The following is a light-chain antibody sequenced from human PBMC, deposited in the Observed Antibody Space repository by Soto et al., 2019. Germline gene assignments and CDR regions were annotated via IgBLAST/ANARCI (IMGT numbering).Light chain of an antibody. CDR3: QQYNNWPLIT. Sequence: EIVLTQSPGTLSLSPGERATLSCRASQSVSSSYLAWYQQKPGQAPRLLIYGASSRATGIPDRFSGSGSGTEFTLTISSLQSEDFALYYCQQYNNWPLITFGQGTRLEIK. J-gene: IGKJ5*01. CDR1: QSVSSSY. V-gene: IGKV3-20*01. CDR2: GAS.